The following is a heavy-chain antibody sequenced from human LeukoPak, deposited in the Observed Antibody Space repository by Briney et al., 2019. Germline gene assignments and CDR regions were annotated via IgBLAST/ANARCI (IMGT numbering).Heavy chain of an antibody. CDR2: ISAYNGKT. D-gene: IGHD3-3*01. CDR3: ARETFKEYYDFWSDTDY. V-gene: IGHV1-18*01. Sequence: XXDSXXTFTSYGISXVRQARGQGLEWXGWISAYNGKTNYAQKLQGRVTITTDTSTSTAYMELRSLRSDDTAVYYCARETFKEYYDFWSDTDYWGQGTLVTVSS. J-gene: IGHJ4*02. CDR1: XXTFTSYG.